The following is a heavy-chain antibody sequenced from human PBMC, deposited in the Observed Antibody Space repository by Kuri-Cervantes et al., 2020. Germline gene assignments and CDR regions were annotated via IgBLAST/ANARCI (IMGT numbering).Heavy chain of an antibody. D-gene: IGHD3-10*01. V-gene: IGHV3-66*01. J-gene: IGHJ4*02. CDR1: GFTFSSYW. CDR3: ARELGRGVISPYLDY. Sequence: GESLKISCAASGFTFSSYWMSWVRQAPGKGLEWVSVLYSDGSTYYADSVKGRFTISRDSSKNTLYLQMNSLRAEDTAVYYCARELGRGVISPYLDYWGQGTLVTVSS. CDR2: LYSDGST.